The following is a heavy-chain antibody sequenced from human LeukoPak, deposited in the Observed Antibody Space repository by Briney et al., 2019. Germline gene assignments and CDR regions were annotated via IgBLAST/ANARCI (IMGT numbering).Heavy chain of an antibody. CDR1: GFTFSSYA. CDR3: AKDPAAAGTAEYFQH. J-gene: IGHJ1*01. Sequence: GGSLRLSCAASGFTFSSYAMSWVRQAPGKGLEWVSSISGSGGSAYYADSVKGRFTISRDNSKNTVYLQMNSQRAEDTALYYCAKDPAAAGTAEYFQHWGQGTLVTVSS. CDR2: ISGSGGSA. V-gene: IGHV3-23*01. D-gene: IGHD6-13*01.